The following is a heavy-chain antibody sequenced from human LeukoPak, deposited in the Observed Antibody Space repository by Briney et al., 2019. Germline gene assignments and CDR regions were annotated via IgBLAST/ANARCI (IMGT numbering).Heavy chain of an antibody. CDR1: GFSFDTYE. D-gene: IGHD6-19*01. CDR2: IASSGTTI. V-gene: IGHV3-48*03. J-gene: IGHJ4*02. Sequence: GGSLRLSCAASGFSFDTYEMNWVRQAPGKGLEWISYIASSGTTIYYADSVQGRFTISRDNARNSLYLQRNSLRVEDTAVYYCARGGWHYVFNYWGQGTLVTVSS. CDR3: ARGGWHYVFNY.